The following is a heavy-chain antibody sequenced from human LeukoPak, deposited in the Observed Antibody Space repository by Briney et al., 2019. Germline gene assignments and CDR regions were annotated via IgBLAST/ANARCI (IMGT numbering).Heavy chain of an antibody. V-gene: IGHV4-34*01. CDR3: ARGGLRGSGYYYYMDV. D-gene: IGHD3-10*01. Sequence: PSETLSLTCAVYGGSFGGYYWSWIRQPPGKGLEWIGEINHSGSTNYNPFLKSRVTISVDTSKNQFSLKLSSVTAADTAVYYCARGGLRGSGYYYYMDVWGKGTTVTVSS. CDR2: INHSGST. CDR1: GGSFGGYY. J-gene: IGHJ6*03.